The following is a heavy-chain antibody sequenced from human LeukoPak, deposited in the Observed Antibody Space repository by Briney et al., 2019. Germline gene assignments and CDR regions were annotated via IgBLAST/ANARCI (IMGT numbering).Heavy chain of an antibody. CDR2: ISGSGGSA. CDR3: AKEREYSSGWHPYLFDY. D-gene: IGHD6-19*01. J-gene: IGHJ4*02. Sequence: GGSLRLSCAASGFTFSSYAMSWVRQAPGKGLEWVSAISGSGGSAYYADSVKGRFTISRDNSKNTLYLQMNSLRAEDTAVYYCAKEREYSSGWHPYLFDYWGQGTLVTVSS. CDR1: GFTFSSYA. V-gene: IGHV3-23*01.